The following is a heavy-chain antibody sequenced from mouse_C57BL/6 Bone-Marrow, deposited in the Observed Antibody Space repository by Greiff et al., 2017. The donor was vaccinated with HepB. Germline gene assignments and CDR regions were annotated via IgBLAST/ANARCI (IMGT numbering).Heavy chain of an antibody. CDR2: IWTGGGT. CDR3: ARNEDYSKGDWFAY. V-gene: IGHV2-9-1*01. J-gene: IGHJ3*01. Sequence: VKLMESGPGLVAPSQSLSITCTVSGFSLTSYAISWVRQPPGKGLEWLGVIWTGGGTNYNSALKSRLSISKDNSKSQVFLKMNSLQTDDTARYYCARNEDYSKGDWFAYWGQGTLVTVSA. D-gene: IGHD2-5*01. CDR1: GFSLTSYA.